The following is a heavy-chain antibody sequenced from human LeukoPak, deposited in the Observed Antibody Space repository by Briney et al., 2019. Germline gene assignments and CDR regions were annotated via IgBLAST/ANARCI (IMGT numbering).Heavy chain of an antibody. CDR2: ISAYNGNT. CDR3: ARDRSSGYYVNDALDI. V-gene: IGHV1-18*01. D-gene: IGHD3-22*01. J-gene: IGHJ3*02. CDR1: GYTFTSYG. Sequence: ASVKVSCKASGYTFTSYGISWVRQAPGQGLEWMGWISAYNGNTNYARKLQGRVTMTTDTSTSTAYMELRSLRSDDTAVYYCARDRSSGYYVNDALDIWGQGTMVTVSS.